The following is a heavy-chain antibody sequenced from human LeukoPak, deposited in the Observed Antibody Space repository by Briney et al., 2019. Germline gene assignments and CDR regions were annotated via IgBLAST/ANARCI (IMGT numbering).Heavy chain of an antibody. D-gene: IGHD6-19*01. V-gene: IGHV4-39*01. CDR3: ARHSSGWIYYFDY. CDR2: IYYSGST. CDR1: GGSISSYY. J-gene: IGHJ4*02. Sequence: SETLSLTCTVSGGSISSYYWGWIRQPPGKGLEWIGSIYYSGSTYYNPSLKSRVTISVDTSKNQFSLKLSSVPAADTAVHYCARHSSGWIYYFDYWGQGTLVTVSS.